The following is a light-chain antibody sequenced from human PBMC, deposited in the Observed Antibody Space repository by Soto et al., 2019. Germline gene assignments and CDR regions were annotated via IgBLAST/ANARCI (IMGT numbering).Light chain of an antibody. CDR2: GAS. CDR3: QQYGSFTWT. CDR1: QSVSSN. V-gene: IGKV3-20*01. J-gene: IGKJ1*01. Sequence: EIVLTQSPGTLSLSAGERATLSCRASQSVSSNLAWYQQKPGQAPRLLIYGASSRATGIPDRFSGSGSGTDFTLTISRLEPEDFAVYYCQQYGSFTWTFGQGTKVDIK.